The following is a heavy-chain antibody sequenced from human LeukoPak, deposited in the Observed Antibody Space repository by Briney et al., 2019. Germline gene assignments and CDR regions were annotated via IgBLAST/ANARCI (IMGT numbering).Heavy chain of an antibody. CDR2: ISSSGSTI. Sequence: GGSLRLSCAASGFTFSDYYMSWIRQAPGKGLEWVSYISSSGSTIYYADSVKGRFTISRDNAKNSLYLQMNSLRAEDTAVYYCARDQGIPYYYYMDVWGKGTTVTVSS. CDR1: GFTFSDYY. CDR3: ARDQGIPYYYYMDV. J-gene: IGHJ6*03. V-gene: IGHV3-11*04.